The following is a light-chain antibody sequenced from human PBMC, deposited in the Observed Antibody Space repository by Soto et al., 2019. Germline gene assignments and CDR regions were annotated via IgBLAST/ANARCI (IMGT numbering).Light chain of an antibody. J-gene: IGKJ2*01. V-gene: IGKV3-20*01. CDR1: QSVSSSY. CDR3: QQYGSSPYT. Sequence: EIVLTQSPGTLSLSPGERATLSCRASQSVSSSYLAWYQQKPGQAPRLLIYGASSRATGIPDRFSGSGSGTDVTLTISRVEPEDFAVYYCQQYGSSPYTFGQGTQLEI. CDR2: GAS.